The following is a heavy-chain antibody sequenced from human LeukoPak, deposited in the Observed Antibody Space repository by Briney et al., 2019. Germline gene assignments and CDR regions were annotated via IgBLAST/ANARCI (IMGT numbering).Heavy chain of an antibody. Sequence: SETLSVTCTVSGGSISGYYWSWIRQPPGKGLEWIGEINHSGSTNYNPSLKSRVTMSVDTSKNQFSLKLSSVTAADTAVYYCAREYSGSYSLTVDYWGQGTLVTVSS. J-gene: IGHJ4*02. CDR2: INHSGST. CDR3: AREYSGSYSLTVDY. V-gene: IGHV4-34*01. CDR1: GGSISGYY. D-gene: IGHD1-26*01.